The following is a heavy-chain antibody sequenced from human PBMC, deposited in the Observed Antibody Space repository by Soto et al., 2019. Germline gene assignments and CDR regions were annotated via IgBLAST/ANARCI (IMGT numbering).Heavy chain of an antibody. CDR1: GFTFSSYG. CDR3: ARVGARGGLDYYYAMDV. CDR2: IWYDGSNK. Sequence: SVGSLRLSCAASGFTFSSYGMHWVRQAPGKGLEWVAVIWYDGSNKYYADSVKGRFTISRDNSRNTLYLQMNSLRAEDTAVYYCARVGARGGLDYYYAMDVWGQGTMVTVSS. D-gene: IGHD3-16*01. V-gene: IGHV3-33*01. J-gene: IGHJ6*02.